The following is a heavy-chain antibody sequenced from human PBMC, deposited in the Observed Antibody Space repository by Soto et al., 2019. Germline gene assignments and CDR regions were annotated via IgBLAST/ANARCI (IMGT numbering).Heavy chain of an antibody. CDR2: IKQDGSEK. CDR3: ARDSLDSSGWYGWFDP. Sequence: GGSLRLSCAASGFTFSSYWMSWVRQAPGKGLEWVANIKQDGSEKYYVDSVKGRFTISRDNAKNSLYLQMNSLRAEDTAVYYCARDSLDSSGWYGWFDPWGQGTLVTVSS. CDR1: GFTFSSYW. D-gene: IGHD6-19*01. J-gene: IGHJ5*02. V-gene: IGHV3-7*01.